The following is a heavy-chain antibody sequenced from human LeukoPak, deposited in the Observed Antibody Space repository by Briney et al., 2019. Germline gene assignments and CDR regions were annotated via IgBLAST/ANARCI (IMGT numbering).Heavy chain of an antibody. CDR3: ARERYGDYAYYFDY. Sequence: GGSLRLSCAASGFTFSNAWMSWVRQAPGKGLEWVGRIKSKTDGGTTDYAAPVKGRFTISRDDSKNTLYLQMNSLKTEDTAVYYCARERYGDYAYYFDYWGQGTLVTVSS. J-gene: IGHJ4*02. CDR1: GFTFSNAW. CDR2: IKSKTDGGTT. D-gene: IGHD4-17*01. V-gene: IGHV3-15*01.